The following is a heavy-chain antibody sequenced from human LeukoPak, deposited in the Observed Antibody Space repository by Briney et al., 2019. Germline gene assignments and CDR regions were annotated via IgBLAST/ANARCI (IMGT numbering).Heavy chain of an antibody. CDR3: ARELAYCGGDCYSGPYYYYYGMDV. CDR2: INHSGST. CDR1: GGSFSGYY. Sequence: PSETLSLTCAVYGGSFSGYYWSWIRQPPGKGLEWIGEINHSGSTNYNPSLKSRVTISVDTSKNQFSLKLSSVTAADTAVYYCARELAYCGGDCYSGPYYYYYGMDVWGQGTTVTVSS. D-gene: IGHD2-21*02. J-gene: IGHJ6*02. V-gene: IGHV4-34*01.